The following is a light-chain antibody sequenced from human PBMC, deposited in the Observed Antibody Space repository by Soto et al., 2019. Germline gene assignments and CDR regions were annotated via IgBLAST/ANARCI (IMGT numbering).Light chain of an antibody. V-gene: IGLV1-44*01. Sequence: QSVLTQPPSASGTPGQRVTISCSGSSTNIASNTVSWYQQLPGTAPKLLIHSDNQRPSGVPDRFSGSKSGTSASLALSGLQSEDEADYYCAAWDDSLNGFVFGTGTKLTVL. CDR3: AAWDDSLNGFV. CDR1: STNIASNT. CDR2: SDN. J-gene: IGLJ1*01.